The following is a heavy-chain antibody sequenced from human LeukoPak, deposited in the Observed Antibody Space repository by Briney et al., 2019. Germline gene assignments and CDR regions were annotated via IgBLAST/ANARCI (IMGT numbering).Heavy chain of an antibody. CDR2: IYSGGST. Sequence: PGGSLRLSCAASGFTVSSNYMSWVRQAPGKGLEWVSVIYSGGSTYYADSAKGRFTISRDNSKNTLYLQMNSLRAEDTAVYYCAKDPSTYYDFWSGYQYYFDYWGQGTLVTVSS. J-gene: IGHJ4*02. CDR3: AKDPSTYYDFWSGYQYYFDY. V-gene: IGHV3-66*01. CDR1: GFTVSSNY. D-gene: IGHD3-3*01.